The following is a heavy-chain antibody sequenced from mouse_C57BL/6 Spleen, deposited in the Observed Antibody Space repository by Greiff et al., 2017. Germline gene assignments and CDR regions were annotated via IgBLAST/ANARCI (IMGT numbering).Heavy chain of an antibody. Sequence: EVKLVESGGDLVKPGGSLKLSCAASGFTFSSYGMSWVRQTPDKRLEWVATISSGGSYTYYPDSVKGRFTISRDNAKNTLYLQMSSLKSEDTAMYYGARQITTVVATGDAMDYWGQGTSVTVSS. D-gene: IGHD1-1*01. CDR3: ARQITTVVATGDAMDY. V-gene: IGHV5-6*01. CDR1: GFTFSSYG. J-gene: IGHJ4*01. CDR2: ISSGGSYT.